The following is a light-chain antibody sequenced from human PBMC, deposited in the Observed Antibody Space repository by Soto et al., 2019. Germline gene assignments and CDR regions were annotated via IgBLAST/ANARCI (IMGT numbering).Light chain of an antibody. V-gene: IGLV2-11*01. J-gene: IGLJ1*01. CDR1: SSDVGGYNY. Sequence: QSVLTQPRSVSGSPGQPVTISCTGTSSDVGGYNYVSWYQQHPGKAPKLMIYDVSKRPSGVPDRFSGSKSGNTASLTISGLQAEDEADYYCQSYDSSLSTSVFGTGTKVTV. CDR3: QSYDSSLSTSV. CDR2: DVS.